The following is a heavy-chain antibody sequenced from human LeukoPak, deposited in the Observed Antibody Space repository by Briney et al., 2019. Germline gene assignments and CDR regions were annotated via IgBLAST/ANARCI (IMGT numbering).Heavy chain of an antibody. CDR1: GFTFSSYG. V-gene: IGHV3-33*01. J-gene: IGHJ4*02. D-gene: IGHD2-15*01. Sequence: GGSLRLSCEASGFTFSSYGMHWVRQAPGKGLEWVAVIWYDGSNKYYADSVKGRFTIPRDNSKNTLYLQMNSLRAEDTAVYYCARTPGGCSGGSCYSGSFDYWGQGTLVTVSS. CDR2: IWYDGSNK. CDR3: ARTPGGCSGGSCYSGSFDY.